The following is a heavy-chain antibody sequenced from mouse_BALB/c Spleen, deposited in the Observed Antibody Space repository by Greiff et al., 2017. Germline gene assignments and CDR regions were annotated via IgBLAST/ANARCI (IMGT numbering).Heavy chain of an antibody. D-gene: IGHD2-2*01. CDR1: GFTFSSYA. CDR3: ARVHGSWFAY. Sequence: EVQVVESGGGLVKPGGSLKLSCAASGFTFSSYAMSWVRQTPEKRLEWVASISSGGSTYYPDSVKGRFTISRDNARNILYLQMSSLRSEDTAMYYCARVHGSWFAYWGQGTLVTVSA. J-gene: IGHJ3*01. CDR2: ISSGGST. V-gene: IGHV5-6-5*01.